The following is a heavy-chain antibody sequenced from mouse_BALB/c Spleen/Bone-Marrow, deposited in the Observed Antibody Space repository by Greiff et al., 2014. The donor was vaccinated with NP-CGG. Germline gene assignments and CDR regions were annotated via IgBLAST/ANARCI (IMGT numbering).Heavy chain of an antibody. V-gene: IGHV2-9*02. CDR1: GFSLASYG. CDR2: IWAGGST. Sequence: VQRVESGPGLVAPPQSLSITCTVSGFSLASYGVHWVRQPPGKGLEWLGVIWAGGSTNYNSALMSRLSISKDNSKSQVFLKMNSLQTDDTAMYYCAREGPTMITTDFDYWGQGTTLTVSS. CDR3: AREGPTMITTDFDY. J-gene: IGHJ2*01. D-gene: IGHD2-4*01.